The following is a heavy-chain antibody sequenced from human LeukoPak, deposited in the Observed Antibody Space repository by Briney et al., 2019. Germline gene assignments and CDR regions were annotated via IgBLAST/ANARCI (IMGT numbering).Heavy chain of an antibody. Sequence: SETLSVTCTVSGGSISSSSYYWGWIRQPPGKGLEWIGSIYYSGSTYYNPSLKSRVTISVDTSKNQFSLKLSSVTAADTAVYYCARGTRLRFLESWGQGTLVTVSS. CDR1: GGSISSSSYY. D-gene: IGHD3-3*01. V-gene: IGHV4-39*07. CDR2: IYYSGST. J-gene: IGHJ4*02. CDR3: ARGTRLRFLES.